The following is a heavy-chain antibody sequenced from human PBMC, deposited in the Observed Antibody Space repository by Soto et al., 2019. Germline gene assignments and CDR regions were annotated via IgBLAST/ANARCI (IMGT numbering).Heavy chain of an antibody. CDR1: GFTFFTAW. J-gene: IGHJ4*02. Sequence: EVQLVESGGGLVEPGGSLRLSCAASGFTFFTAWMSWVRQAPGKGPEWIGRIKSKTDGGTTDYAAPVKGRFIISRDEAKKMLFPQMSSLKTEDTAVYYCPTGLSISIFGVKTGLGHWGQGTLVTVSS. CDR2: IKSKTDGGTT. V-gene: IGHV3-15*01. D-gene: IGHD3-3*01. CDR3: PTGLSISIFGVKTGLGH.